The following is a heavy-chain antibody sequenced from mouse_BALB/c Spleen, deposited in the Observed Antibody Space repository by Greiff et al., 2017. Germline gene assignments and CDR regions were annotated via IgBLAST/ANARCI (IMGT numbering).Heavy chain of an antibody. CDR2: ILPGSGST. D-gene: IGHD2-2*01. Sequence: QVQLKESGAELMKPGASVKISCKATGYTFSSYWIEWVKQRPGHGLEWIGEILPGSGSTNYNEKFKGKATFTADTSSNTAYMQLSSLTSEDSAVYYCASYGYGWYFDVWGAGTTVTVSS. CDR3: ASYGYGWYFDV. CDR1: GYTFSSYW. V-gene: IGHV1-9*01. J-gene: IGHJ1*01.